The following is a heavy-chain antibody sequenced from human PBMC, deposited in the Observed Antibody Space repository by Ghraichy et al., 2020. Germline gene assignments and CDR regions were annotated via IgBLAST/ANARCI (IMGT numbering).Heavy chain of an antibody. V-gene: IGHV4-34*01. CDR2: INHSGST. CDR3: AIVLMVYSGDYFDY. Sequence: SETLSLTCAVYGGSFSGYYWSWIRQPPGKGLEWIGEINHSGSTNYNPSLKSRVTISVDTSKNQFSLKLSSVTAADTAVYYCAIVLMVYSGDYFDYWGQGTLVTVSS. D-gene: IGHD2-8*01. CDR1: GGSFSGYY. J-gene: IGHJ4*02.